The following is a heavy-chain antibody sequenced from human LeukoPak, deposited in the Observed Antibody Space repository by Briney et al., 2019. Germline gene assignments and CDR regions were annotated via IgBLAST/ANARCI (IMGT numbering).Heavy chain of an antibody. CDR1: GYTFTSYY. D-gene: IGHD2-21*01. CDR2: INPSGGST. V-gene: IGHV1-46*04. J-gene: IGHJ4*02. CDR3: AREDSDY. Sequence: ASLKLSCKASGYTFTSYYMHWVRQAPGQGLEWMGIINPSGGSTSYAHKMQGRVTMTRDISTSTVYMELSNLRSEDTAVYYCAREDSDYWGQGTLVTVSS.